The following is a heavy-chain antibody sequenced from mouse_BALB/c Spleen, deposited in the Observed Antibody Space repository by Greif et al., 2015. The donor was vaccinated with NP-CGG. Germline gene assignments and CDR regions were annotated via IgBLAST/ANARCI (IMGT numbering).Heavy chain of an antibody. CDR3: ALYYRYPYYAMDF. V-gene: IGHV14-3*02. D-gene: IGHD2-14*01. Sequence: VQLQQSGAELVKPGASVKLSCTASGFNIKDTYMHWVKQRPEQGLEWIGRIDPANGNTKYDPKFQGKATITADTSSNTACLQLSSLTSEDTAFYYRALYYRYPYYAMDFWVQGTSVTVSS. CDR1: GFNIKDTY. J-gene: IGHJ4*01. CDR2: IDPANGNT.